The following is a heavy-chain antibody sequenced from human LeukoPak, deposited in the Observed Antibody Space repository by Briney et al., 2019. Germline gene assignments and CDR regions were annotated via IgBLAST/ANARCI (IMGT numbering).Heavy chain of an antibody. D-gene: IGHD4-17*01. CDR3: ARPYDFDY. CDR2: ISAYNGNT. CDR1: GGTFSGYA. J-gene: IGHJ4*02. V-gene: IGHV1-18*01. Sequence: ASVTVSCKASGGTFSGYAISWVRQAPGQGLEWMGWISAYNGNTNYAQKLQGRVTMTTDTSTSTAYMELRSLRSDDTAVYYCARPYDFDYWGQGTLVTVSS.